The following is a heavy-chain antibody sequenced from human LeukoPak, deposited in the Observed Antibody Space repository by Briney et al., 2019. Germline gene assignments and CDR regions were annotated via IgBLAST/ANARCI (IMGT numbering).Heavy chain of an antibody. CDR2: ISGSGGTT. Sequence: GGSLRLSCAASGFTFRSDWMHWVRQAPGKGLEWVSAISGSGGTTLYADSVKGRFTISRDNSKSTLYLQMNSLRAEDTAVYYCAKDQGIQLWLKYFQHWGQGTLVTVSS. D-gene: IGHD5-18*01. J-gene: IGHJ1*01. CDR1: GFTFRSDW. V-gene: IGHV3-23*01. CDR3: AKDQGIQLWLKYFQH.